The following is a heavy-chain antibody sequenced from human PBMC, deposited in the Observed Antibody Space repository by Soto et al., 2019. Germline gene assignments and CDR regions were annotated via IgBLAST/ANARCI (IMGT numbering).Heavy chain of an antibody. Sequence: EVQLLESGGGLVQPGGSLRLSCAASGFTFSSYAMSWVRQAPGKGLEWVSAISGSGGSTYYADSVKGRFTISRDNSKNTLYLHLNSLRAEDTAVYYSAKDRLYSSSWYASGFDYWGQGPLVTVSS. D-gene: IGHD6-13*01. J-gene: IGHJ4*02. CDR3: AKDRLYSSSWYASGFDY. CDR2: ISGSGGST. CDR1: GFTFSSYA. V-gene: IGHV3-23*01.